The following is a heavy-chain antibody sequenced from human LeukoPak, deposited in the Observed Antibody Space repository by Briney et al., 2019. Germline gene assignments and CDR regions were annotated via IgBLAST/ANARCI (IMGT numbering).Heavy chain of an antibody. D-gene: IGHD6-19*01. Sequence: PSETLSLTCAVSGVPFSNYYWSWVRQSPTKGLEWIGEINHSGYTNYNPSLKSRVTIPIDTSKNQFSLMLTSVTAADTAVYYCTRAVAGHPDWGQGTLVTVSS. CDR1: GVPFSNYY. CDR3: TRAVAGHPD. V-gene: IGHV4-34*01. CDR2: INHSGYT. J-gene: IGHJ4*02.